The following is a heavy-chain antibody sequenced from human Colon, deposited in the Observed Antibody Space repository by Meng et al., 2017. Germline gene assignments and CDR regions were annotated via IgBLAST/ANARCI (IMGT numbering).Heavy chain of an antibody. J-gene: IGHJ4*02. CDR1: GANFTRLR. CDR3: ARVRGETAAYGDYEGRFDY. Sequence: VQLVQSAATVKQPGPSVKVSCTGSGANFTRLRIGWLRPAPGQGLECMRGIIPIFGTENYAQKFQGRVTITADESTSTAYMELSRLRSEDTAVYYCARVRGETAAYGDYEGRFDYWGQGTLVTVSS. D-gene: IGHD4-17*01. CDR2: IIPIFGTE. V-gene: IGHV1-69*12.